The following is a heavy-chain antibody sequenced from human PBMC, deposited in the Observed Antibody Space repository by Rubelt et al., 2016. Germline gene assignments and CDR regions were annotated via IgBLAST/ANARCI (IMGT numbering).Heavy chain of an antibody. J-gene: IGHJ3*02. Sequence: SYSMNWVRQAPGKGLEWVSSISSSSSYIYYADSVKGRFTISRDNAKNSLYLQMNSLRAEDTAVYYCARDRGTMVRGVIMKPDAFDIWGQGTMVTVSS. V-gene: IGHV3-21*01. CDR2: ISSSSSYI. D-gene: IGHD3-10*01. CDR1: SYS. CDR3: ARDRGTMVRGVIMKPDAFDI.